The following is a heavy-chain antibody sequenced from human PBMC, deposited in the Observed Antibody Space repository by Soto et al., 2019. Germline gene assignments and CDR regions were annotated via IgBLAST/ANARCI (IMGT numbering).Heavy chain of an antibody. V-gene: IGHV3-7*01. Sequence: GGSLRLSCAASGFTFRNYWMSWVRQAPGMGLEWVAIIKQDGSEKYYVDSVKGRSTISRDNAKNSLFLQMNSLRVEDTAVHMFAWVMGTDGWSNHVFYLWSQGTMVSVSS. J-gene: IGHJ3*01. CDR2: IKQDGSEK. CDR3: AWVMGTDGWSNHVFYL. CDR1: GFTFRNYW. D-gene: IGHD6-19*01.